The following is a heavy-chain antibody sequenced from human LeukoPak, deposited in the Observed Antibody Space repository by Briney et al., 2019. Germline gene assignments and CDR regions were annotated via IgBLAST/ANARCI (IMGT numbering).Heavy chain of an antibody. Sequence: PGGSLRLSCAASGFTFSSYAMHWVRQAPGKGLEYVSAISSNGGSTYYANSVKGRFTISRDNSKNTLYLQMGSLRAEDMAVYYCARDHSGDGYPTTLDYWGQGTLVTVSS. J-gene: IGHJ4*02. CDR3: ARDHSGDGYPTTLDY. D-gene: IGHD5-24*01. CDR2: ISSNGGST. V-gene: IGHV3-64*01. CDR1: GFTFSSYA.